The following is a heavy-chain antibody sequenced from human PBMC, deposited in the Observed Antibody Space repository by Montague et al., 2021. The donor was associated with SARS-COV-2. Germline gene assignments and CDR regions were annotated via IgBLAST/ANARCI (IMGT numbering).Heavy chain of an antibody. D-gene: IGHD3-3*01. CDR3: ARQPTRGITIFGVVTDYGMDV. J-gene: IGHJ6*02. CDR2: IYYSGST. Sequence: SETLSLTCTVSGGSISGSSYYWGWIRQPPGKGLEWIGYIYYSGSTYYNPSLKSRVTIFVETSKNQFSLKLSSVTAADTAVYYCARQPTRGITIFGVVTDYGMDVWGQGTTVTVSS. V-gene: IGHV4-39*01. CDR1: GGSISGSSYY.